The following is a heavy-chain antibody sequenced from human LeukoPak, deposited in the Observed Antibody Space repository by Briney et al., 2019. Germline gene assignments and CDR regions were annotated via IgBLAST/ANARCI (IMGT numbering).Heavy chain of an antibody. CDR1: GGTFSSYA. D-gene: IGHD3-16*01. Sequence: GASVKVSCKASGGTFSSYAISWVRQAPGQGLEWMGGIIPIFGTANYAQKFQGRVTITADESTSTAYMELSSLGSEDTAVYYCARGKGAMPLGYGFAPGGKGPLVTVPS. J-gene: IGHJ5*02. CDR3: ARGKGAMPLGYGFAP. V-gene: IGHV1-69*13. CDR2: IIPIFGTA.